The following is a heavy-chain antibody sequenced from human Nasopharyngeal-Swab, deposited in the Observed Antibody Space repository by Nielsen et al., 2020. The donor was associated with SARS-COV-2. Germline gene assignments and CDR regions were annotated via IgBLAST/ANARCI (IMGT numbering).Heavy chain of an antibody. Sequence: ESLKISCTVSGGSISSSSYYWGWIRQPPGKGLEWIGSIYYSGSTYYNPSLKSRVTTSVDTSKNQFSLKLSSVTAADTAVYYCARHSDASYYDFWSGYINWFDPWGQGTLVTVSS. D-gene: IGHD3-3*01. V-gene: IGHV4-39*01. CDR1: GGSISSSSYY. CDR3: ARHSDASYYDFWSGYINWFDP. J-gene: IGHJ5*02. CDR2: IYYSGST.